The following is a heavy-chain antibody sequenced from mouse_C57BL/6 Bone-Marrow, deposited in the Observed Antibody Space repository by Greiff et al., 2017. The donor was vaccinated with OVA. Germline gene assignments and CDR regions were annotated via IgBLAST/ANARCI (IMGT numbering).Heavy chain of an antibody. CDR2: ISSGSSTI. CDR3: ARYGNYAMVY. D-gene: IGHD2-1*01. J-gene: IGHJ4*01. Sequence: EVKLVESGGGLVQPGGSRKLSCAASGFTFSSFGMHWVRQAPEKGLEWVAYISSGSSTIYYADTVKGRFTISRDNPKNTLFLQMTSLRSEDTAMYYCARYGNYAMVYWGQGTSVTVSS. CDR1: GFTFSSFG. V-gene: IGHV5-17*02.